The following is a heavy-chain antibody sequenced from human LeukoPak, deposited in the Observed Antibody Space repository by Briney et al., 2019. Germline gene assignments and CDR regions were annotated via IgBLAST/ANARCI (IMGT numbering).Heavy chain of an antibody. D-gene: IGHD3-22*01. CDR2: IYTSGST. Sequence: PSETQSLTCTVSGGSISSYYWSWIRQPAGKGLEWIGRIYTSGSTNYNPSLKSRVTMSVDTSKNQFSLKLISVTAADTAVYYCARGTSIVEDDYWGQGTLVTVSS. CDR3: ARGTSIVEDDY. V-gene: IGHV4-4*07. CDR1: GGSISSYY. J-gene: IGHJ4*02.